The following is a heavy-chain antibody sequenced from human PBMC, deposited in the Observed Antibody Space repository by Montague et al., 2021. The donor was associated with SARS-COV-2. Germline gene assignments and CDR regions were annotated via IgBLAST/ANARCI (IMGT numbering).Heavy chain of an antibody. CDR1: GGSISSSSYY. V-gene: IGHV4-39*01. CDR2: IYYSGST. CDR3: ARSWGHLLLWGYYFDY. D-gene: IGHD2-21*01. Sequence: SETLSLTCTVSGGSISSSSYYWGWIRQPPGKGLEWIGSIYYSGSTYYXPSLKSRVTISVDTSKNQFSLKLSSVTAADTAVYYCARSWGHLLLWGYYFDYWGQGTLVTVSS. J-gene: IGHJ4*02.